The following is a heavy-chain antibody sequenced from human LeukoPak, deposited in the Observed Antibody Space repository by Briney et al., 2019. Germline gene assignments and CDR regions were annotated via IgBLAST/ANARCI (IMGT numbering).Heavy chain of an antibody. CDR1: GGSISSYY. CDR3: ARSSLYRIATSWVGPGFDY. CDR2: IYYSGST. D-gene: IGHD6-13*01. V-gene: IGHV4-59*01. J-gene: IGHJ4*02. Sequence: SETLSLTCTVSGGSISSYYWSWIRQPPGKGLEWIGYIYYSGSTNYNPSLKSRVTISVDTSKNQYSLKLSSVTAADTAVYYCARSSLYRIATSWVGPGFDYWGQGTLVTVSS.